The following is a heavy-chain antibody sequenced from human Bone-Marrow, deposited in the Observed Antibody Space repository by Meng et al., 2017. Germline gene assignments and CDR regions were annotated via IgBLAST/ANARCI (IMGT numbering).Heavy chain of an antibody. Sequence: SETLSLTCTVSGGSISSGGYYWSWIRQHPGKGLEWIGYIYYSGSTYYNPSLKSRVTISVDTSKNQFSLKLSSVTAADTAVYCCAREQWRYSYGTGAFDIWGQGTMVTVSS. CDR1: GGSISSGGYY. CDR2: IYYSGST. V-gene: IGHV4-31*03. D-gene: IGHD5-18*01. J-gene: IGHJ3*02. CDR3: AREQWRYSYGTGAFDI.